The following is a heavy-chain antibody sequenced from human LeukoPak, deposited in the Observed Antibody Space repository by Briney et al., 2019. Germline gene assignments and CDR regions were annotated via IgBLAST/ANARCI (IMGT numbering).Heavy chain of an antibody. D-gene: IGHD3-16*02. CDR2: ISSSGSTI. Sequence: PGGSLRLSCAASGFTFSSYEMNWVRQAPGKGLEWVSYISSSGSTIYYADSVKGRFTISRDNAKNSLYLQMNSLRAEDTAVHYCARSMITFGGVIAPFDYWGQGTLVTVSS. J-gene: IGHJ4*02. CDR3: ARSMITFGGVIAPFDY. V-gene: IGHV3-48*03. CDR1: GFTFSSYE.